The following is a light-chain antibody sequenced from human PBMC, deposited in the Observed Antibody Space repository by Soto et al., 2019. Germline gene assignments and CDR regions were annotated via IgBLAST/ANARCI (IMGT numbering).Light chain of an antibody. CDR1: SSDVGGYNY. Sequence: QSVLTQPASVSGSPGQSITISCTGTSSDVGGYNYVSWYQQHSGKAPKLMIYEVSNRPSGVSNRFSGSKSGNTASLTISGPQAEDEADYYCSSYTSSSRYVFGTGTKVTVL. CDR2: EVS. V-gene: IGLV2-14*01. J-gene: IGLJ1*01. CDR3: SSYTSSSRYV.